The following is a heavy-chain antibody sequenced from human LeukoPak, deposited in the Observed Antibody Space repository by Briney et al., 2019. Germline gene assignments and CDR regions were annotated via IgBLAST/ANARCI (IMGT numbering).Heavy chain of an antibody. J-gene: IGHJ1*01. Sequence: SETLSLTCTVSGGSISSGSYYWSWIRQPAGKGLEWIGRFYISGSTNYNPSLKSRVTISVDTSKNQFSLKLSSGTAADTAVYYCARVGWREGGKYFQHWGQGTLVTVSS. CDR1: GGSISSGSYY. V-gene: IGHV4-61*02. CDR3: ARVGWREGGKYFQH. CDR2: FYISGST. D-gene: IGHD3-16*01.